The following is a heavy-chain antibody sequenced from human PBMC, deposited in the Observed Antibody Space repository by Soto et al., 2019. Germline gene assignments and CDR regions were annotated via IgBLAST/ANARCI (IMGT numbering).Heavy chain of an antibody. D-gene: IGHD2-21*02. V-gene: IGHV1-18*01. CDR2: ISAYNGNT. Sequence: ASVKVSCKASGYTFTSYGISWVRQAPGQGLEWMGWISAYNGNTNYAQKLQGRVTMTTDTSTSTAYMELRSLRSDDTAVYYCARDPVYCGGDCYSKYDYWGQGTLVTSPQ. J-gene: IGHJ4*02. CDR1: GYTFTSYG. CDR3: ARDPVYCGGDCYSKYDY.